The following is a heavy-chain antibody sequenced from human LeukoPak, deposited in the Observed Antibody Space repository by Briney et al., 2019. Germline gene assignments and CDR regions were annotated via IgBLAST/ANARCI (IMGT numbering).Heavy chain of an antibody. J-gene: IGHJ4*02. V-gene: IGHV1-18*01. CDR3: ARAGWTYYYGSGSYLDY. CDR2: ISAYNGNT. Sequence: GASVKVSCKASGYTFTSYGISWVRQAPGQGLEWMGWISAYNGNTNYAQKLQGRVTMTTDTSTSTAYMELRSLRFDDTAVYYCARAGWTYYYGSGSYLDYWGQGTLVTVSS. CDR1: GYTFTSYG. D-gene: IGHD3-10*01.